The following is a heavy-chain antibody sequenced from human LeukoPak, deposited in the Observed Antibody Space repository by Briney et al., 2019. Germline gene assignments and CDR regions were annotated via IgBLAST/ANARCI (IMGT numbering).Heavy chain of an antibody. J-gene: IGHJ4*02. CDR2: IWYDGSNK. Sequence: GRSLRLSCAASGFTFSSYGMHWVRQAPGKRLEWVAVIWYDGSNKYYADSVKGRFTISRDNSKNTLYLQMNSLRAEDTAVYYCARDPLSYYYDSSGYYQDWGQGTLVTVSS. D-gene: IGHD3-22*01. CDR1: GFTFSSYG. CDR3: ARDPLSYYYDSSGYYQD. V-gene: IGHV3-33*01.